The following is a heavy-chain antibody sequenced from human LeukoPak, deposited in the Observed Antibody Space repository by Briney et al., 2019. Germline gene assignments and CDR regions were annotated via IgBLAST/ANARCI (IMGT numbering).Heavy chain of an antibody. CDR3: ARVGRGYCSGGNCYYPDS. Sequence: PGGSLRLSCAVSGFTFIDYGMHWVRQAPGKGLEWVAFIRYDGTKKYYTESVKGRFTISRDNSRDTLFLQMNSLRIEDTAVYYCARVGRGYCSGGNCYYPDSWGQGTLVTVSS. J-gene: IGHJ5*01. CDR1: GFTFIDYG. CDR2: IRYDGTKK. V-gene: IGHV3-30*02. D-gene: IGHD2-15*01.